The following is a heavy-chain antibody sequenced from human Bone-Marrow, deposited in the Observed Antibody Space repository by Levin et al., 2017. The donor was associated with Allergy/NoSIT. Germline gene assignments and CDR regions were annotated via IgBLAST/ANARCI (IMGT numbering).Heavy chain of an antibody. Sequence: RPSETLSLTCTVSGASISSGGYYWSWIRQPPGKGLEWIGDIYYGVGTKFNPSLKSRVTISVDTSRTQFSLKVTSVTAADTAVYYCARSPESFCSGGSCFDSWGQGTLVTVSS. D-gene: IGHD2-15*01. J-gene: IGHJ5*01. CDR3: ARSPESFCSGGSCFDS. CDR2: IYYGVGT. V-gene: IGHV4-30-4*01. CDR1: GASISSGGYY.